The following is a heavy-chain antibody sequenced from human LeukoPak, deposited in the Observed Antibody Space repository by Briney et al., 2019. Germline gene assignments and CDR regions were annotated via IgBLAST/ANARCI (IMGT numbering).Heavy chain of an antibody. V-gene: IGHV4-59*08. CDR1: GGSISSYY. J-gene: IGHJ4*02. Sequence: PSETLSLTCTVSGGSISSYYWRWIRQPPGKGLEWIGYIYYSGSTNYNPSLKSRVTISVDTSKNQFSLKLSSVTAADTAVYYCARIIGGRSGWYYFDYWGQGTLVTVSS. CDR3: ARIIGGRSGWYYFDY. D-gene: IGHD6-19*01. CDR2: IYYSGST.